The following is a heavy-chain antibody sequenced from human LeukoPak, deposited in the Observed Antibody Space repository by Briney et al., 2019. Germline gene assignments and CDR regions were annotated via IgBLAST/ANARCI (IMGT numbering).Heavy chain of an antibody. D-gene: IGHD2-15*01. V-gene: IGHV5-10-1*01. Sequence: GESLKIFCQGSGYSFASVWINWVRQMPGEGLEWVGRIDPHDSSTTYSPSFEGHVTMSADSSISTAYLQWSSLKASDTALYYCARRRVCSGGRCYSDFWGQGSLVTVSS. J-gene: IGHJ4*02. CDR1: GYSFASVW. CDR2: IDPHDSST. CDR3: ARRRVCSGGRCYSDF.